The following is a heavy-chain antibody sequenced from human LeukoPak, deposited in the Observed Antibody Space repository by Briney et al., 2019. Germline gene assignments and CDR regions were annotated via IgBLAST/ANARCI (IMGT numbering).Heavy chain of an antibody. CDR2: MNPNSGNT. V-gene: IGHV1-8*01. Sequence: GASVKVSCKASGYTFTSYDINWVRQATGQGLEWMGWMNPNSGNTGYAQKFQGRVTMTRNTSISTAYMELSSLRSEDTAVYYCARAGYSSSWYDFGGYYYYYYMDVWGKGTTVTVSS. CDR3: ARAGYSSSWYDFGGYYYYYYMDV. CDR1: GYTFTSYD. D-gene: IGHD6-13*01. J-gene: IGHJ6*03.